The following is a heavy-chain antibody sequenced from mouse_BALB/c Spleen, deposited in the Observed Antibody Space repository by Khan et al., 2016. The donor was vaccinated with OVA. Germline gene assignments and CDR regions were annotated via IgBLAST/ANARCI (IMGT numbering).Heavy chain of an antibody. V-gene: IGHV3-6*02. Sequence: EVQLQESGPGLVKPSQSLSLTRSVTGYSITSGYYWNWIRQFPGNKLEWMGYITSGGSFNYNPSLKNPISITRDTSHNPFFLKLISLTPEDTATYDCATAGRRFANGGQGALVAV. CDR2: ITSGGSF. CDR3: ATAGRRFAN. D-gene: IGHD3-3*01. J-gene: IGHJ3*01. CDR1: GYSITSGYY.